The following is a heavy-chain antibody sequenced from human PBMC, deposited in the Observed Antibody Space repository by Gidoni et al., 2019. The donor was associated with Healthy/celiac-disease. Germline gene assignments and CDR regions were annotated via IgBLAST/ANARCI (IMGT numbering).Heavy chain of an antibody. CDR3: ARAPPWIYDYYFDY. V-gene: IGHV3-33*01. CDR1: GFTFSSYG. D-gene: IGHD3-3*01. CDR2: IRYDGSDK. Sequence: VQLVESGGGVVQPGRSLRLSCAASGFTFSSYGMHWVRQAPGKGLEWVAVIRYDGSDKYYVDSVKGRFTISRDNSKNTLYLQMNSLRAEDTAVYYCARAPPWIYDYYFDYWGQGTLVTVSS. J-gene: IGHJ4*02.